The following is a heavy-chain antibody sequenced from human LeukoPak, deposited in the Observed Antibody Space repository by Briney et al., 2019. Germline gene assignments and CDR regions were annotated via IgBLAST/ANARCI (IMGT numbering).Heavy chain of an antibody. CDR3: ARLYGSGSYYRH. J-gene: IGHJ4*02. CDR2: INHSGST. CDR1: GGSFSGYY. Sequence: SESLSLTCAVYGGSFSGYYWSWIRQPPGKGLEWIGEINHSGSTNYNPSLKSRVTISGDTSKNQFSLKLRSVTAAGTAMFYCARLYGSGSYYRHWGQGTLVTVSS. D-gene: IGHD3-10*01. V-gene: IGHV4-34*01.